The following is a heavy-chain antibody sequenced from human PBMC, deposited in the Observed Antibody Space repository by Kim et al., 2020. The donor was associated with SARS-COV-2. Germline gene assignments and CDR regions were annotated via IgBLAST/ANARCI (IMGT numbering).Heavy chain of an antibody. CDR3: ARDLDKKGQPHFDP. CDR1: GGSISSSSYY. V-gene: IGHV4-39*07. J-gene: IGHJ5*02. CDR2: IYYSGST. D-gene: IGHD3-9*01. Sequence: SETLSLTCTVSGGSISSSSYYWGWIRQPPGKGLEWIGSIYYSGSTYYNPSLKSRVTISVDTSKNQFSLKLSSVTAADTAVYYCARDLDKKGQPHFDPWGQGTLVTVSS.